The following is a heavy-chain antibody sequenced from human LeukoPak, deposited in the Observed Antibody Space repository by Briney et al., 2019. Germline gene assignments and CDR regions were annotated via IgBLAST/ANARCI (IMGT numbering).Heavy chain of an antibody. J-gene: IGHJ6*02. D-gene: IGHD4-17*01. Sequence: GGSLRLSCAASGFTFSSYGMHWVRQAPGKGLEWVAFIWYDGSNKYYADSVKGRFTISRDNSKNTLYLQMNSLRAEDTAVYYCARGLVTTRYYYYGMHVWGQGTTVTVSS. CDR2: IWYDGSNK. CDR3: ARGLVTTRYYYYGMHV. V-gene: IGHV3-33*01. CDR1: GFTFSSYG.